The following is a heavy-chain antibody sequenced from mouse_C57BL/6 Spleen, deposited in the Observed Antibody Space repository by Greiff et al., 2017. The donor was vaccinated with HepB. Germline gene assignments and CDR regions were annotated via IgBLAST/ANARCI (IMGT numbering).Heavy chain of an antibody. CDR2: IDPSDSET. CDR3: ARGWGKNYYGSSDVNYFDY. Sequence: QVQLQQPGAELVRPGSSVKLSCKASGYTFTSYWMHWVKQRPIQGLEWIGNIDPSDSETHYNQKFKDKATLTVDKSSSTAYMQLSSLTSEDSAVYYGARGWGKNYYGSSDVNYFDYWGQGTTLTVSS. J-gene: IGHJ2*01. V-gene: IGHV1-52*01. CDR1: GYTFTSYW. D-gene: IGHD1-1*01.